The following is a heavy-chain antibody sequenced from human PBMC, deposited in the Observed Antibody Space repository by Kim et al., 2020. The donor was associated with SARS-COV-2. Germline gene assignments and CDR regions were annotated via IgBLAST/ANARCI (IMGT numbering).Heavy chain of an antibody. CDR2: IKSKTDGGTT. Sequence: GGSLRLSCAASGFTFSNAWMSWVRQAPGKGLEWVGRIKSKTDGGTTDYAAPVKGRFTISRDDAKNTLYLQMNSLKTEDTAVYYCTTSHSTIFGVVIQYYFDCCGQASLV. J-gene: IGHJ4*02. D-gene: IGHD3-3*01. CDR3: TTSHSTIFGVVIQYYFDC. V-gene: IGHV3-15*01. CDR1: GFTFSNAW.